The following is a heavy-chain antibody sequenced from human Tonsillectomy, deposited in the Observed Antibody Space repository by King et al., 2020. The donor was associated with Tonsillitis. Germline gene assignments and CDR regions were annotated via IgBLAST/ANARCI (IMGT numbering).Heavy chain of an antibody. J-gene: IGHJ5*01. CDR1: GDSINSFY. CDR2: IYYTGTT. V-gene: IGHV4-59*01. Sequence: VQLQESGPGLVKPSETLSLTCTVSGDSINSFYLSWIRQPPGRGLEWIGFIYYTGTTNYNPSLKSQVTISLDTSKNQFSLRLSSVTAADTAVYYCARDEGARGYSYGYFDSWGQGTLVTVSS. CDR3: ARDEGARGYSYGYFDS. D-gene: IGHD5-18*01.